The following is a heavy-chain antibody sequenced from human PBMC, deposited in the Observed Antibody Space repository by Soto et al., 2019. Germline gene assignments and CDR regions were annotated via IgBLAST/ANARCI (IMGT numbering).Heavy chain of an antibody. J-gene: IGHJ4*02. Sequence: LGESLKISCQASGYTFTKYWVGWARQMPGKGLEWMGIIYPDDSDTRYSPSFQGHVTISADKSISTAYLQWSSLKASDSAIYYCARGGHVVVVTAALDYWGQGTLVTVSS. CDR2: IYPDDSDT. CDR1: GYTFTKYW. CDR3: ARGGHVVVVTAALDY. D-gene: IGHD2-21*02. V-gene: IGHV5-51*01.